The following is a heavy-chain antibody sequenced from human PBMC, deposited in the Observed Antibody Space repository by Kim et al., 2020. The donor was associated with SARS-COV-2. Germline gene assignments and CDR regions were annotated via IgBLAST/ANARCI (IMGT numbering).Heavy chain of an antibody. Sequence: ASVKVSCRASGYSFTSYDINWVRQATGQGLEWLGWVNPNSGNTGYAQKFQGRLMMTRNTAINTAYMELSSLESEDTAVYYCVTGPSGWYDYWGQGTLVTVSS. CDR1: GYSFTSYD. V-gene: IGHV1-8*01. CDR2: VNPNSGNT. J-gene: IGHJ4*02. D-gene: IGHD6-19*01. CDR3: VTGPSGWYDY.